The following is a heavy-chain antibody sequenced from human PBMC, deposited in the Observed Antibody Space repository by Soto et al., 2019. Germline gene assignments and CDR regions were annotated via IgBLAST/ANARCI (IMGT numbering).Heavy chain of an antibody. J-gene: IGHJ4*02. CDR1: GFTFSTYG. CDR2: ISYDGNNK. Sequence: SGGGVVQPGRSLRLSCAASGFTFSTYGMHWVRQAPGKGLEWVAVISYDGNNKYYADSVKGRFTIARDNSKNTLFLQMDSLRAEDTAVYYCAKDHLPSTVTTPGYWGQGTLVTVSS. CDR3: AKDHLPSTVTTPGY. D-gene: IGHD4-17*01. V-gene: IGHV3-30*18.